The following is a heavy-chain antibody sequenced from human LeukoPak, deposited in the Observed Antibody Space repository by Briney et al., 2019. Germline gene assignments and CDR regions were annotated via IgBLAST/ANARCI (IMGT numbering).Heavy chain of an antibody. Sequence: GGSLRLSCAASGFTFSSYEMNWVRQAPGKGLEWVAVISYDGSNKYYADSVKGRFTISRDNSKNTLYLQMNSLRAEDTAVYYCARAVRGDEGYFDYWGQGTLVTVSS. D-gene: IGHD3-10*01. CDR2: ISYDGSNK. V-gene: IGHV3-30*04. CDR3: ARAVRGDEGYFDY. J-gene: IGHJ4*02. CDR1: GFTFSSYE.